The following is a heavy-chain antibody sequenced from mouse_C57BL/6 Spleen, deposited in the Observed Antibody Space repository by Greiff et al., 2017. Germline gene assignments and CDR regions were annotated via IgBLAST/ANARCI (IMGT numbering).Heavy chain of an antibody. CDR2: IDPEDGET. V-gene: IGHV14-2*01. CDR1: GFNIKDYY. D-gene: IGHD2-4*01. CDR3: AIYYETWFDY. J-gene: IGHJ2*01. Sequence: EVQLQQSGAELVKPGASVKLSCTASGFNIKDYYMHWVKQRTEQGLEWIGRIDPEDGETKYAPTFQGKATITADTSSNTAYLQLSSLTSEDTAVYYCAIYYETWFDYGGQGTTLTVSS.